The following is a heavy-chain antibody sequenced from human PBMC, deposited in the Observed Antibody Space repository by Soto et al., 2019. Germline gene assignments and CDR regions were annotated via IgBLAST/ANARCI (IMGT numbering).Heavy chain of an antibody. V-gene: IGHV3-30*18. D-gene: IGHD5-12*01. J-gene: IGHJ4*02. CDR1: GFTFSSYG. CDR3: AKDQGDGYNLSDY. CDR2: ISYDGSNK. Sequence: QVQLVESGGGVVQPGRSLRLSCAASGFTFSSYGMHWVRQAPGKGLEWVAVISYDGSNKYYADSVKGRFTISRDNFKNTLYLQMNSLRAEEPAVYYCAKDQGDGYNLSDYWGQGTLVTVSS.